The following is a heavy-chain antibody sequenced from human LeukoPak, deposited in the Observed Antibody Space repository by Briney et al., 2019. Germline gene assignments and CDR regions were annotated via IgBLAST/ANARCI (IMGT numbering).Heavy chain of an antibody. CDR3: GSGIAATFELYSDY. CDR2: ISCYNGNT. CDR1: GYTLTDYQ. Sequence: ASVKVSCKASGYTLTDYQMHWVRQAPGQGLEWMGWISCYNGNTNYAQKLQGRVTMTTDTSTSTAYMELRSLRSDDTALYYCGSGIAATFELYSDYWGQGTLVTVSS. D-gene: IGHD2-15*01. V-gene: IGHV1-18*04. J-gene: IGHJ4*02.